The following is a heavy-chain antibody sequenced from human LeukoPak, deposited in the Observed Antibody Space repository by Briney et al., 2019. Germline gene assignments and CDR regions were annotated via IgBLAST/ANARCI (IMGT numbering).Heavy chain of an antibody. J-gene: IGHJ4*02. V-gene: IGHV3-7*01. CDR3: ARDLIYGDYSSVF. CDR1: GFTFSSYW. CDR2: IKQDGSEK. Sequence: GGSLRLSRAASGFTFSSYWMSWVRQAPGKGLEWVANIKQDGSEKYYVDSVKGRFTISRDNAKNSLYLQMNSLRAEDTAVYYCARDLIYGDYSSVFWGQGTLVTVSS. D-gene: IGHD4-17*01.